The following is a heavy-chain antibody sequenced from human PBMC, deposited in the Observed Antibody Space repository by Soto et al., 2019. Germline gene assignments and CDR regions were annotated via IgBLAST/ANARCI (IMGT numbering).Heavy chain of an antibody. CDR3: ARGGKYQLPYYYGMDV. CDR2: IYYSGST. D-gene: IGHD2-2*01. J-gene: IGHJ6*02. V-gene: IGHV4-31*03. Sequence: QVQLQESGPGLVKPSQTLSLTCTVSGGSISSGGYYWSWIRQHPGKGLEWIGYIYYSGSTYYNPSLKSRVTISVDTSKNQFSLKLSSVTAADTAVYYCARGGKYQLPYYYGMDVWGQGTTVTVSS. CDR1: GGSISSGGYY.